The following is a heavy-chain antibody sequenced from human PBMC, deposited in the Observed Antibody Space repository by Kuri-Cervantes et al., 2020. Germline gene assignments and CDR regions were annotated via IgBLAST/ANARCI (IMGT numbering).Heavy chain of an antibody. CDR3: ARGGGWENYYDSSGYYDFDY. Sequence: GESLKIPCAASGVTFSSYSMNWVRQAPGKGLEWVSYISSSSSTIYYADSVKGRFTISRDNAKNSLYLQMNSLRDEDTAVYYCARGGGWENYYDSSGYYDFDYWGQGTLVTVSS. V-gene: IGHV3-48*02. D-gene: IGHD3-22*01. CDR2: ISSSSSTI. J-gene: IGHJ4*02. CDR1: GVTFSSYS.